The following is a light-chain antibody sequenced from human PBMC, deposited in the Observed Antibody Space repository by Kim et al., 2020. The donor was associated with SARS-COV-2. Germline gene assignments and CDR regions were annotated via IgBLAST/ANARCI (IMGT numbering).Light chain of an antibody. CDR2: SAS. Sequence: ASVGTRVPITWRASQTIINFLAWFQQKPGMVPILLIYSASPLHSGVPSRFSGSGSGTHFTLTISSLRPEDVATYCCQRYNSVPQAFGHGTKVDIK. CDR1: QTIINF. CDR3: QRYNSVPQA. V-gene: IGKV1-27*01. J-gene: IGKJ1*01.